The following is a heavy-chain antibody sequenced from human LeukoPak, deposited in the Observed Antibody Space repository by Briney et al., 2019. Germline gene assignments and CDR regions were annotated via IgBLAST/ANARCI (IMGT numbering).Heavy chain of an antibody. D-gene: IGHD3-3*01. V-gene: IGHV3-30-3*01. CDR2: ISYDGSNK. CDR3: ARELFGVVTLRPFDY. Sequence: GGSLRLSCAASGFTFSSYAMHWVRQAPGKGLEWVAVISYDGSNKYYADSVKGRFTISRDNSKNTLYLQMNSLRAEDTAVYYCARELFGVVTLRPFDYWGQGTLVTVSS. CDR1: GFTFSSYA. J-gene: IGHJ4*02.